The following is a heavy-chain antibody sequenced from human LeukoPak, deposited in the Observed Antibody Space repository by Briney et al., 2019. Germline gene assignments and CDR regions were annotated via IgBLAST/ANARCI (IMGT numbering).Heavy chain of an antibody. CDR3: ARQTYTSGWYPYFQH. D-gene: IGHD6-19*01. V-gene: IGHV4-39*01. Sequence: PSDTLSLTCTVSGGSISSSSYYWGWIRQPPGKGLEWIGSIFYSGSTYYNPSLKSRVSISVDTSKNQFSLKLNSVTAADTAVYYCARQTYTSGWYPYFQHWGQGTLVTVSS. CDR1: GGSISSSSYY. CDR2: IFYSGST. J-gene: IGHJ1*01.